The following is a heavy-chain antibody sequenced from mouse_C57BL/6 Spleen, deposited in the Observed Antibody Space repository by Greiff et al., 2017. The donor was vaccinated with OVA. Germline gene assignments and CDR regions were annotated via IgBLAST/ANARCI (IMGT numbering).Heavy chain of an antibody. J-gene: IGHJ4*01. Sequence: QVQLKESGAELVKPGASVKLSCKASGYTFTEYTIHWVKQRSRQGLEWIGWFYPGSGSIKYNEKFKDTATLTADKSSSTDYMELSRLTSEDAAVYFGARHERTTGVATEMGAMDYWGQGTSVTVSS. V-gene: IGHV1-62-2*01. CDR2: FYPGSGSI. D-gene: IGHD1-1*01. CDR1: GYTFTEYT. CDR3: ARHERTTGVATEMGAMDY.